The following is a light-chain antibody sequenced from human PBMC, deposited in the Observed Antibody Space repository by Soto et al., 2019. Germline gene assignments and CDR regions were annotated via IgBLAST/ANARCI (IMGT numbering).Light chain of an antibody. Sequence: QLVLTQSPSASASLGASVKLTCTLSSGHSSYAIAWHQQQPEKGPQYLMKLNSDGSHSKGDGIPDRFSGSSSGAERYLTISRLQSGDEADYYCQTWGTGFVLFAGGTQLTVL. CDR1: SGHSSYA. J-gene: IGLJ2*01. CDR3: QTWGTGFVL. CDR2: LNSDGSH. V-gene: IGLV4-69*01.